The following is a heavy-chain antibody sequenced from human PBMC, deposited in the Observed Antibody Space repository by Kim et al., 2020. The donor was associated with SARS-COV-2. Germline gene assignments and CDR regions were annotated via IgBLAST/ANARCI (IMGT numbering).Heavy chain of an antibody. D-gene: IGHD3-22*01. CDR3: AAALWDGNGYPLFDS. CDR2: ISHTSKTI. Sequence: GGSLRLSCVASGFSINNHYMNWIRQTPGKGLEWLSYISHTSKTIYYADSVRGRFTISRDNAQKSLFLQLDNLRAEDTAIYYCAAALWDGNGYPLFDSSG. V-gene: IGHV3-11*04. CDR1: GFSINNHY. J-gene: IGHJ4*01.